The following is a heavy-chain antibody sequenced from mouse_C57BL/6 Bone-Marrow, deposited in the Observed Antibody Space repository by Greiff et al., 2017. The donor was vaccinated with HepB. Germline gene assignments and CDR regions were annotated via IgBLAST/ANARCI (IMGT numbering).Heavy chain of an antibody. D-gene: IGHD2-1*01. J-gene: IGHJ3*01. CDR2: INPNYGTT. CDR3: ARRGYGNYGIAY. CDR1: GYSFTDYN. V-gene: IGHV1-39*01. Sequence: EVQLQESGPELVKPGASVKISCKASGYSFTDYNMNWVKQSIGKSLEWIGVINPNYGTTSYNQKFKGKATLTVDQSSSTAYMQLNSLTSEDSAVYDGARRGYGNYGIAYWGQGTLVTVSA.